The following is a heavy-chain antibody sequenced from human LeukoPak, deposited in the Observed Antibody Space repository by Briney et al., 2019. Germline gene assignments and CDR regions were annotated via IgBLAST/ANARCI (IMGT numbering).Heavy chain of an antibody. CDR3: ARAMRIAAAGTFYFDY. CDR2: TYYRSKWYN. D-gene: IGHD6-25*01. CDR1: GDSVSSNSAA. J-gene: IGHJ4*02. Sequence: SQTLSLTCAISGDSVSSNSAAWNWIRQSPSRGLEWLGRTYYRSKWYNDYAVSVKSRTTINPDTSKNQFSLQLNSVTPEDTAVYYCARAMRIAAAGTFYFDYWGQGTLVTVSS. V-gene: IGHV6-1*01.